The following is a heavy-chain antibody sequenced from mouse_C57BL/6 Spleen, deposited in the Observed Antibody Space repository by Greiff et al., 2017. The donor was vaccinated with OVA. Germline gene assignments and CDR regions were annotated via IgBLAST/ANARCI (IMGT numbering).Heavy chain of an antibody. CDR2: ISDGGSYT. V-gene: IGHV5-4*01. D-gene: IGHD3-2*02. CDR1: GFTFSSYA. Sequence: QLQQSGGGLVKPGGSLKLSCAASGFTFSSYAMSWVRQTPEKRLEWVATISDGGSYTYYPDNVKGRFTISRDNAKNNLYLQMSHLKSEDTAMYYCARDSSRLDYWGQGTTLTVSS. J-gene: IGHJ2*01. CDR3: ARDSSRLDY.